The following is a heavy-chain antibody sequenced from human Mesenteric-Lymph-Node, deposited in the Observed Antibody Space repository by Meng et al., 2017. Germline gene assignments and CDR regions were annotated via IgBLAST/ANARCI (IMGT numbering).Heavy chain of an antibody. V-gene: IGHV1-2*06. CDR2: INPNSGGT. Sequence: ASVKISWKASGYTFTGYYMHWVRQAPGQGLEWMGRINPNSGGTNYAQKFQGRVTMTRDTSISAAYMELSRLRSDDTAVYYCARVIQTSNYYYYGMDVWGQGTTVTVSS. CDR1: GYTFTGYY. CDR3: ARVIQTSNYYYYGMDV. D-gene: IGHD3-16*01. J-gene: IGHJ6*02.